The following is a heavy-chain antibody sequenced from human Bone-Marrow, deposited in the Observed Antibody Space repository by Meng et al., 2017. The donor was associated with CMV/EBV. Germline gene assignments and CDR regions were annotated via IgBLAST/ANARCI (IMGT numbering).Heavy chain of an antibody. V-gene: IGHV3-48*04. CDR3: ARFYYDILTGYYNDY. D-gene: IGHD3-9*01. CDR2: ISSSSSTI. CDR1: GFTFSSYS. J-gene: IGHJ4*02. Sequence: GGSLRLSCAASGFTFSSYSMNWVRQAPGKGLEWVSYISSSSSTIYYADSVKGRFTISRDNAKNSLYLQMNSLRAEDTAVYYCARFYYDILTGYYNDYWGQGTLVTVSS.